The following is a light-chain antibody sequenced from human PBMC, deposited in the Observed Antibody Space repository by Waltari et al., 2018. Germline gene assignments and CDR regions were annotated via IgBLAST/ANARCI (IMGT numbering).Light chain of an antibody. CDR2: KDS. V-gene: IGLV3-27*01. CDR3: YSAADNNRV. Sequence: SYELTQPSSVSVSPGQTARTTCSGDVLAKKYARWFQPKPGQAPVLVIYKDSERPSGIPERFSGSSSGTTVTLTISGAQVEDEADYYCYSAADNNRVFGGGTKLTVL. CDR1: VLAKKY. J-gene: IGLJ3*02.